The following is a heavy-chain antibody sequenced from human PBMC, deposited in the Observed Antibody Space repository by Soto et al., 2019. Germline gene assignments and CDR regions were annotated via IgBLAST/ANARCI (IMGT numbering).Heavy chain of an antibody. CDR1: GGSFSAYY. J-gene: IGHJ6*02. CDR3: ARRSSWFAMDV. D-gene: IGHD6-13*01. CDR2: ISHSGST. Sequence: QVQLQQWGAGLLKPSETLSLTCAVYGGSFSAYYWTWIRQPPGKGLEWIGEISHSGSTNYNPSLKNRVPTSVDTSQHRFSLKLSSVTAADTAVYYCARRSSWFAMDVWGQGTTVTVSS. V-gene: IGHV4-34*01.